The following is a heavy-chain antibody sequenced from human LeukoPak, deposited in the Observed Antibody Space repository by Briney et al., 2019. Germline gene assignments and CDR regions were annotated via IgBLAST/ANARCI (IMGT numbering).Heavy chain of an antibody. CDR3: ARDTVSRGSYYYYYYMDV. CDR1: GFTFSSYA. V-gene: IGHV3-23*01. J-gene: IGHJ6*03. D-gene: IGHD4-17*01. CDR2: ISGSGGST. Sequence: GGSLRLSCAASGFTFSSYAMSWVRQAPGKGLEWVSAISGSGGSTYYADSVKGRFAISRDNSKNTLYLQMNSLRAEDTAVYYCARDTVSRGSYYYYYYMDVWGKGTTVTVSS.